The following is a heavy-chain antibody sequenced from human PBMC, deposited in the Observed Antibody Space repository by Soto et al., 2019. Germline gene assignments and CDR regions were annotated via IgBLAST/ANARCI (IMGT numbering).Heavy chain of an antibody. D-gene: IGHD6-6*01. CDR3: ASSYSSSSTPYGMDV. J-gene: IGHJ6*02. V-gene: IGHV5-51*01. CDR2: IYPGDSDT. CDR1: GYSFTSYW. Sequence: GESLKISCKGSGYSFTSYWIGWVRQMPGKGLEWMGIIYPGDSDTRYSPSFQGQVTISADKSISTAYLQWSSLKASDTAMYYCASSYSSSSTPYGMDVWGQGTTVTVSS.